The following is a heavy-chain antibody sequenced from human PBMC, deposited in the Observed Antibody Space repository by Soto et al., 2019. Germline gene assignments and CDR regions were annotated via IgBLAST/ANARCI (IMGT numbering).Heavy chain of an antibody. Sequence: PGGSLRLSCAASGFTFSSYAMSWVRQAPGKGLEWVSGISGSGDSTYYADSVKGRFTISRDNSKNTLYLQMNSLRAEDTAVYYCAKGVPDIAVAGTGYFEHWGKGTLVTVA. CDR3: AKGVPDIAVAGTGYFEH. CDR1: GFTFSSYA. J-gene: IGHJ1*01. V-gene: IGHV3-23*01. CDR2: ISGSGDST. D-gene: IGHD6-19*01.